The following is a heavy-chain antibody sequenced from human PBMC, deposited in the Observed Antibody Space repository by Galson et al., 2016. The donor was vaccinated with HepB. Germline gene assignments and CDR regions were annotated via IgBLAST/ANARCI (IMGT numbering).Heavy chain of an antibody. J-gene: IGHJ4*02. D-gene: IGHD3/OR15-3a*01. CDR2: TYYRSRWYN. CDR1: GDSVSSNIAA. Sequence: CAISGDSVSSNIAAWNWIRQSPSRGLEWLGRTYYRSRWYNGYVPSVKSRITISPDKSKNQFSLQLKSVTPEDTAVYYCTRVSFLGRGLTNWGQGILVTVSS. V-gene: IGHV6-1*01. CDR3: TRVSFLGRGLTN.